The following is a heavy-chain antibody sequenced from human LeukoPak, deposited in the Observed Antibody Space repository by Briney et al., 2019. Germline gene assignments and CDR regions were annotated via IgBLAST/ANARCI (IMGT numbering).Heavy chain of an antibody. D-gene: IGHD6-13*01. J-gene: IGHJ5*02. CDR3: ARSQARAAAGKNWFDP. CDR1: GASISSHY. CDR2: VIDSVRT. Sequence: SETLSLTCTVSGASISSHYWSWLRQPPGKGLEWIGYVIDSVRTKDNPSLQSRLTLSVDTSKNQFSLKLSSVTAADTAVYYCARSQARAAAGKNWFDPWGQGTLVTVSS. V-gene: IGHV4-59*11.